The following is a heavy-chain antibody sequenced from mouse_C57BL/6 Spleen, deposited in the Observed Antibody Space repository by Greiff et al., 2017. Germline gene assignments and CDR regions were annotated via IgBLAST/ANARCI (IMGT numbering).Heavy chain of an antibody. D-gene: IGHD1-1*01. V-gene: IGHV5-4*01. CDR2: ISDGGSYT. Sequence: EVQVVESGGGLVKPGGSLKLSCAASGFTFSSYAMSWVRQTPEKRLEWVATISDGGSYTYYPDNVKGRFTISRDNAKNNLYLQMSHLKSEDTAMYYCARESTVVNYFDYWGQGTTLTVSS. CDR3: ARESTVVNYFDY. J-gene: IGHJ2*01. CDR1: GFTFSSYA.